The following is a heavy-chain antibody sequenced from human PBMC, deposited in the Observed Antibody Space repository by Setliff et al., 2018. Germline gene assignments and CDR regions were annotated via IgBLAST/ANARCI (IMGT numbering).Heavy chain of an antibody. J-gene: IGHJ6*02. CDR1: GGPFSSYA. V-gene: IGHV1-69*10. CDR3: ARSSPDGYNLGYYYYGTDV. D-gene: IGHD5-12*01. Sequence: EASVKVSCKASGGPFSSYAISWVRQAPGQGLEWMGGIIPILGIANYAQKFQGRVTITADESTSTAYMELSSLRSEDTAVYYCARSSPDGYNLGYYYYGTDVWGQGTTVTVSS. CDR2: IIPILGIA.